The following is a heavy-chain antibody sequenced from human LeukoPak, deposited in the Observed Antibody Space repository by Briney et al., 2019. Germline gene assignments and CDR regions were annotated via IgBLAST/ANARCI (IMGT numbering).Heavy chain of an antibody. Sequence: GGSLRLSCAASGFTFSSYAMHWVRQAPGKGLEWVAVISYDGSNKYYADSVKGRFTISRDNSKNTLYLQMNSLRAEDTAVYYCARGSAHVVYWGYAFDIWGQGTMVTVSS. D-gene: IGHD3-16*01. CDR1: GFTFSSYA. J-gene: IGHJ3*02. CDR3: ARGSAHVVYWGYAFDI. CDR2: ISYDGSNK. V-gene: IGHV3-30-3*01.